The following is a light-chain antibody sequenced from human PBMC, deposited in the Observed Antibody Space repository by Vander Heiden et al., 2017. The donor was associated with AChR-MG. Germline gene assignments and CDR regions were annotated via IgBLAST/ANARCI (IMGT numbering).Light chain of an antibody. J-gene: IGLJ1*01. CDR1: ALPKKY. Sequence: SYELTHPPSVSVSPGQTARITCPGDALPKKYAYWYQQKSGQAPVLVIYEDSKRPSGIPERFSGSSSGTMATLTISGAQVEDEADYYCYSTDSSGNRLFGTGTKVTVL. CDR2: EDS. CDR3: YSTDSSGNRL. V-gene: IGLV3-10*01.